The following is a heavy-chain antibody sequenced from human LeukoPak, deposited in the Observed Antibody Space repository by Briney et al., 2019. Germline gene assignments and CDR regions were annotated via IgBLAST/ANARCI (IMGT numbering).Heavy chain of an antibody. Sequence: SETLPLTCTVSGGSISSYYWSWIRQPPGKGVEWIGYIYYSGSTNYNPSLKSRVTISVDTSKNQFSLNLSSVTAADTAVYYCARIGALAHDAFDIWGQGTMVTVSS. CDR1: GGSISSYY. J-gene: IGHJ3*02. D-gene: IGHD3-10*01. CDR3: ARIGALAHDAFDI. CDR2: IYYSGST. V-gene: IGHV4-59*08.